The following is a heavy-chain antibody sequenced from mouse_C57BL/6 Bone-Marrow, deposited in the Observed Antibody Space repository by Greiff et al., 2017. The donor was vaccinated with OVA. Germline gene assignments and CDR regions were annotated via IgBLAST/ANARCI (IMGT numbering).Heavy chain of an antibody. Sequence: EVKLEESGPGLVKPSQSLSLTCSVTGYSITSGYYWNWIRQFPGNKLEWMGYISYDGSNNYNPSLKNRISITRDTSKNQFFLKLNSVTTEDTATYYCAKRRYYGSSPLWYFDVWGTGTTVTVSS. CDR1: GYSITSGYY. CDR2: ISYDGSN. CDR3: AKRRYYGSSPLWYFDV. V-gene: IGHV3-6*01. J-gene: IGHJ1*03. D-gene: IGHD1-1*01.